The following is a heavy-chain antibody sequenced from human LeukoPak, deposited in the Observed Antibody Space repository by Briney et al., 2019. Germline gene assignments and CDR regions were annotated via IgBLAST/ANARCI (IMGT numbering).Heavy chain of an antibody. CDR1: GYIFVNYW. D-gene: IGHD5-24*01. CDR2: IYPGDSDT. V-gene: IGHV5-51*01. Sequence: GESLMISCKASGYIFVNYWIGWVRQMPGKGLEWMGLIYPGDSDTRYSPSFQGQVTISADKSISTAYLQWSSLKASDTAMYYCARQTRAVSKSRGYNFDYWGQGTLVTVSS. CDR3: ARQTRAVSKSRGYNFDY. J-gene: IGHJ4*02.